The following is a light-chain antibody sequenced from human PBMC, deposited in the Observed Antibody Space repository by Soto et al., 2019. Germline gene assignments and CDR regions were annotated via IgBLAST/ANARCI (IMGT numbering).Light chain of an antibody. CDR3: LQDYNYPYT. CDR2: AAS. J-gene: IGKJ2*01. Sequence: AIQMTQSPSSLSASVXDXVAXXCRASQGIRNILGWYQQKPGKAPKLLIYAASSLQSGVPSRFSGSGSGTDFTLTISSLQPEDFATYFCLQDYNYPYTFGQGTKLEIK. CDR1: QGIRNI. V-gene: IGKV1-6*01.